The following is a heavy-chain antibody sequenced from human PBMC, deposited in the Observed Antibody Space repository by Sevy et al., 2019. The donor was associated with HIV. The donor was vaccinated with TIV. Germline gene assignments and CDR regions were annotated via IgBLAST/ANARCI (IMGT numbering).Heavy chain of an antibody. D-gene: IGHD1-26*01. CDR3: AKEWEVNGMDV. CDR1: GFTFSSYG. Sequence: GGSLRLSCAASGFTFSSYGMHWVRQAPGKGLEWVAVISYDGSNKYYAHSVKGRFTISRDNSKNTLYLQMNSLRAEDTAVYYCAKEWEVNGMDVWGQGTTVTVS. V-gene: IGHV3-30*18. J-gene: IGHJ6*02. CDR2: ISYDGSNK.